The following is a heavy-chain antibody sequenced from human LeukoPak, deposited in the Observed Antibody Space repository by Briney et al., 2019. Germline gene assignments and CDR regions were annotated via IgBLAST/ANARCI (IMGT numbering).Heavy chain of an antibody. CDR1: GYSISSYY. J-gene: IGHJ6*03. CDR3: ARDWARNRLWYMDV. D-gene: IGHD3-16*01. V-gene: IGHV4-4*07. Sequence: PSETLSLTCTVSGYSISSYYWSWLRQPAGKGLEWLGRIYSSGSTNYNPSLKSRVTLSVDTSKNQFSLKLSSVTAADTAVYYCARDWARNRLWYMDVWGKGTTVTISS. CDR2: IYSSGST.